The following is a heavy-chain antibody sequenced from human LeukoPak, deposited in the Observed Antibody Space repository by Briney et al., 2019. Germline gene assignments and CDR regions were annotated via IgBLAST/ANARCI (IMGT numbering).Heavy chain of an antibody. V-gene: IGHV4-34*01. CDR3: AGAAGIPSNDYGMDV. J-gene: IGHJ6*02. Sequence: PSETLSLTCAVNGGSFSGHYWSWIRQPPGKGQEWIGEINHSGSTNYNPSLKSRVTISVDTSKNQFSLKLSSVTAADTAVYYCAGAAGIPSNDYGMDVWGQGTTVTVSS. CDR2: INHSGST. CDR1: GGSFSGHY. D-gene: IGHD6-13*01.